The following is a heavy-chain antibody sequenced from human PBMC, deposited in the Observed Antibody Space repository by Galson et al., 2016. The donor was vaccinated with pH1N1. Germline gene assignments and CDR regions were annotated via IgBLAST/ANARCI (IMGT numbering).Heavy chain of an antibody. Sequence: SLRLSCAASGFIFSSYWMSWVRQAPGKGLEWVANIKQDGSEEYYVDSVKGRFTISRDNAKNSLYLQMNSLRAEDTALYYCFKDRRGVVVVVAAIPGWFDPWGQGTLVTVSS. CDR3: FKDRRGVVVVVAAIPGWFDP. V-gene: IGHV3-7*01. D-gene: IGHD2-15*01. J-gene: IGHJ5*02. CDR1: GFIFSSYW. CDR2: IKQDGSEE.